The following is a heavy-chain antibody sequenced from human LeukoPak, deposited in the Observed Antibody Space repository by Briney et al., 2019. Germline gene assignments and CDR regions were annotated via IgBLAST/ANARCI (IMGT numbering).Heavy chain of an antibody. D-gene: IGHD3-22*01. CDR2: IYSTGST. J-gene: IGHJ4*02. V-gene: IGHV4-4*08. Sequence: SETLSLTCTVSGGSISSYYWSWIRQPAGEGLEWIGHIYSTGSTNYNPSLKSRATISVDTSKNQFSLKLSSVTAADTAVYYCARRGGYYYDSKTNFDYWGQGTLVTVSS. CDR3: ARRGGYYYDSKTNFDY. CDR1: GGSISSYY.